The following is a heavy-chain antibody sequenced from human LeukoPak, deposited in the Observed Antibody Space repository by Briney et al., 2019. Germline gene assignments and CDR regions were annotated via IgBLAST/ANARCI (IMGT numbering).Heavy chain of an antibody. CDR1: GGTFSSYA. V-gene: IGHV1-69*13. Sequence: SVKVSCKASGGTFSSYAISWVRQAPGQGLEWMGGIIPIFGTANYAQKLQGRVTITADESTSTAYMELSSLRSEDTAVYYCAVAVADTFYLDYWGQGTLVTVSS. D-gene: IGHD6-19*01. CDR2: IIPIFGTA. J-gene: IGHJ4*02. CDR3: AVAVADTFYLDY.